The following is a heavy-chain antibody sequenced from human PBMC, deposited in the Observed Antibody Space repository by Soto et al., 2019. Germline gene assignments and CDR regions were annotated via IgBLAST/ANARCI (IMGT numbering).Heavy chain of an antibody. V-gene: IGHV1-8*01. CDR1: GYTLTSYD. CDR2: MNPNSGNT. D-gene: IGHD2-8*01. CDR3: ARIPLMGYYYYMDV. Sequence: GASVKVSCKASGYTLTSYDINWVRQATGQGLEWMGWMNPNSGNTGYAQKFQGRVTMTRNTSISTAYMELSSLRSEDTAVYYCARIPLMGYYYYMDVWGKGTTVTVSS. J-gene: IGHJ6*03.